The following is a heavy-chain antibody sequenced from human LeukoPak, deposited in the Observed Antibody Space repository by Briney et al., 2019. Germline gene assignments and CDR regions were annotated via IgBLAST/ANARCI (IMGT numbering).Heavy chain of an antibody. CDR2: ISYDGSNK. J-gene: IGHJ4*02. CDR3: AKDRLRFLELHMGGYFDY. V-gene: IGHV3-30-3*01. D-gene: IGHD3-3*01. Sequence: PGGSLRLSCAASGFTFSSYAMHWVRQAPGKGLEWVAVISYDGSNKYYADSVKGRFTISRDNSKNTLYLQMNSLRAEDTAVYYCAKDRLRFLELHMGGYFDYWGQGTLVTVSS. CDR1: GFTFSSYA.